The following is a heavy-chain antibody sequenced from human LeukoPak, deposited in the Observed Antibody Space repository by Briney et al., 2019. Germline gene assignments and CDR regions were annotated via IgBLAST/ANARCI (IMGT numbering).Heavy chain of an antibody. V-gene: IGHV4-39*07. Sequence: PGGSLRLSCAASGFTFSSYSMNWVRQPPGKGLEWIGSIYYSGSTYYNPSLKSRVTISVDTSKNQFSLKLSSVTAADTAVYYCARDPPYYDSSGYYSSYIDYWGQGTLVTVSS. CDR3: ARDPPYYDSSGYYSSYIDY. J-gene: IGHJ4*02. CDR2: IYYSGST. D-gene: IGHD3-22*01. CDR1: GFTFSSYS.